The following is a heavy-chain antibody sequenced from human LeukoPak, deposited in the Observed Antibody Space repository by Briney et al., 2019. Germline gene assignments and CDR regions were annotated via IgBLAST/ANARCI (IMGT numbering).Heavy chain of an antibody. V-gene: IGHV3-30*02. CDR3: ARDPTQYLRYGHFDY. Sequence: GGSLRLSCAASGFTFSSYGMHWVRQAPGKGLEWVAFIRYDGSNKYYADSVKGRFTISRDNSKNTLYLQMNSLRAEDTAVYYCARDPTQYLRYGHFDYWGQGTLVTVSS. J-gene: IGHJ4*02. CDR1: GFTFSSYG. D-gene: IGHD5/OR15-5a*01. CDR2: IRYDGSNK.